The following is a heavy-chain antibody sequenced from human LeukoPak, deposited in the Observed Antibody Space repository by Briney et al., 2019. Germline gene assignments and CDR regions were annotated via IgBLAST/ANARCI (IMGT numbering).Heavy chain of an antibody. CDR2: INPNSGGT. J-gene: IGHJ4*02. Sequence: ASVKVSCKASGYTFTGYYMHWVRQAPGQGLEWMGWINPNSGGTNYAQKFQGRVTMTRDTSISTAYMELSRLRSDDTAVYYCATSKPMRGGDCYSIDYWGQGTLVTVSS. V-gene: IGHV1-2*02. D-gene: IGHD2-21*01. CDR1: GYTFTGYY. CDR3: ATSKPMRGGDCYSIDY.